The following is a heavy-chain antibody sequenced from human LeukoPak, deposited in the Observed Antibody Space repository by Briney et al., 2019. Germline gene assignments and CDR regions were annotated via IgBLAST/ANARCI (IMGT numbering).Heavy chain of an antibody. CDR2: IYYSGST. CDR3: ARLDYYDSSGYYDY. V-gene: IGHV4-39*01. CDR1: GGSISSSSYY. D-gene: IGHD3-22*01. Sequence: SETLSLTCTVSGGSISSSSYYWGWIRQPPGKGLEWIGSIYYSGSTCYNPSLKSRVTISVDTSKNQFSLKLSSVTAADTAVYYCARLDYYDSSGYYDYWGQGTLVTVSS. J-gene: IGHJ4*02.